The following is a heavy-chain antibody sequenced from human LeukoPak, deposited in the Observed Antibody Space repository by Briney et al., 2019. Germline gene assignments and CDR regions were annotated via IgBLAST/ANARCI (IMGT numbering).Heavy chain of an antibody. CDR2: ITYDGTYK. J-gene: IGHJ4*02. Sequence: GGSLTLSCAASGFTFSSYAMHWVRQAPGKGLEWVTFITYDGTYKYSADSVKGRFTISRDNSKNMLYLQMNSLRPEDSAVYYCAKGPQSSGWQSFDSWGQGTLVTVSS. CDR3: AKGPQSSGWQSFDS. V-gene: IGHV3-30*02. D-gene: IGHD6-19*01. CDR1: GFTFSSYA.